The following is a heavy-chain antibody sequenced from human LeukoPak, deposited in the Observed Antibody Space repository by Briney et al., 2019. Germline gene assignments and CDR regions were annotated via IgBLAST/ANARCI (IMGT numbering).Heavy chain of an antibody. CDR3: ARGGGDPGYFVF. D-gene: IGHD2-21*02. Sequence: PSETLCLTCAASGGSISSYYWSWIRQPPGKGLEWIGYIYYSGSTNYNPSLKSRVTVSVDTSKNQFSLKLSSVTAADTAVYYCARGGGDPGYFVFWGQGTLVTVSS. V-gene: IGHV4-59*01. CDR2: IYYSGST. J-gene: IGHJ4*02. CDR1: GGSISSYY.